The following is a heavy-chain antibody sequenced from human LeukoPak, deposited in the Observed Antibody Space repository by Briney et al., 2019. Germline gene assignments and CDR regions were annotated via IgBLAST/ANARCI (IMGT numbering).Heavy chain of an antibody. V-gene: IGHV3-33*01. CDR3: ARNQDYGVYNSVGAFDI. Sequence: GRSLRLSCAASGFTFSSYGMHWVRQAPGKGLEWVAVIWYDGSNKYYADSVKGRFTISRDNSKNTLYLQMNSLRAEDTAVYYCARNQDYGVYNSVGAFDIWGQGTMVTVSS. CDR2: IWYDGSNK. J-gene: IGHJ3*02. CDR1: GFTFSSYG. D-gene: IGHD4-17*01.